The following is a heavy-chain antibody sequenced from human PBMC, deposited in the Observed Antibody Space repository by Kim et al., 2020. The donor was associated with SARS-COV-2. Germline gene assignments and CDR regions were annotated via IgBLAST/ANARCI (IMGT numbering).Heavy chain of an antibody. D-gene: IGHD3-10*01. CDR2: INHSGST. CDR3: ARGFITMVRGVPTALYMDV. Sequence: SETLSLTCAVYGGSFSGYYWSWIRQPPGKGLEWIGEINHSGSTNYNPSLKSRVTISVDTSKNQFSLKLSSVTAADTAVYYCARGFITMVRGVPTALYMDVWGQGTTVTVSS. J-gene: IGHJ6*02. V-gene: IGHV4-34*01. CDR1: GGSFSGYY.